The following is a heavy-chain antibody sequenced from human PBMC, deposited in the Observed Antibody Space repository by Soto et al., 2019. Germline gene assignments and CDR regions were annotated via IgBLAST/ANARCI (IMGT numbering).Heavy chain of an antibody. V-gene: IGHV4-39*01. CDR2: FYYSGTA. D-gene: IGHD5-18*01. CDR1: GGSISTSRYY. Sequence: SETLSLTCTVSGGSISTSRYYWGWIRQPPGKGLEWIGSFYYSGTAYYNPSLMSRVTISVDTSKSPFSLKLSSVTAADTAVYFCARRGYNFGFGIDVWGQGTTVTVSS. CDR3: ARRGYNFGFGIDV. J-gene: IGHJ6*02.